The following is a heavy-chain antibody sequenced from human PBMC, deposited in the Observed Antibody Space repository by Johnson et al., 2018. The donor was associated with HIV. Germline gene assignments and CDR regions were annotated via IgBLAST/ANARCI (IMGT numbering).Heavy chain of an antibody. CDR2: IKSETDGGTT. Sequence: VQLVESGGGLVKPGGSLRLSCAASGFTFSNAWMSWVRQAPGKGLEWVGRIKSETDGGTTDYVAPVTSRFHISRSESKNTLYLQMNSLKIEDTAVYYCATVVVITQDAFDIWGQGTMVTVSS. D-gene: IGHD3-22*01. CDR3: ATVVVITQDAFDI. J-gene: IGHJ3*02. CDR1: GFTFSNAW. V-gene: IGHV3-15*01.